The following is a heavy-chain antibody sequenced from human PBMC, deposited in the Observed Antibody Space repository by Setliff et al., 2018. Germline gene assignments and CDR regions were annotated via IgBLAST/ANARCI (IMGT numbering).Heavy chain of an antibody. CDR1: GGSISSYY. CDR2: IYYSGST. D-gene: IGHD6-13*01. J-gene: IGHJ6*02. V-gene: IGHV4-59*01. Sequence: SETLSLTCTVSGGSISSYYWSWIRQPPGKGLEWIGYIYYSGSTNYNPSLKSRVTISVDTSKNQFSLKLSSVTAADTAVYYCARDEGSSYFYGMDVWGQGTTVNVSS. CDR3: ARDEGSSYFYGMDV.